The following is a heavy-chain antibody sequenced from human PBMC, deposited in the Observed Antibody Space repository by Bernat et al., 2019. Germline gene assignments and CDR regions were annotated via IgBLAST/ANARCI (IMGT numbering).Heavy chain of an antibody. CDR2: IYHSGST. J-gene: IGHJ4*02. CDR3: ARAPVTMVQGVSYDY. CDR1: GYSISSGYY. V-gene: IGHV4-38-2*01. D-gene: IGHD3-10*01. Sequence: QVQLQESGPGLVKPSETLSLTCAVSGYSISSGYYWGWIRQPPGKGLEWIGSIYHSGSTYYNPSLKSRVTISVDTSKNQFARKLCSVTAADTAVYYCARAPVTMVQGVSYDYWGQGTLVTVAS.